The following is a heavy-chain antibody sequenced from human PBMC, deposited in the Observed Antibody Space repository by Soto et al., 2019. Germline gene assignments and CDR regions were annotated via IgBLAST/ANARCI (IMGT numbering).Heavy chain of an antibody. Sequence: GGSLRLSCVASGFTFSSYVMSWVRQAPGKGLGWVSTITNSGGNTYYADSVKGRFTISRDNSKNTLYLQMNSLRADDTAVYYCAKDRSSSSSPLPTDYWGQGTLVTVSS. CDR3: AKDRSSSSSPLPTDY. J-gene: IGHJ4*02. CDR1: GFTFSSYV. V-gene: IGHV3-23*01. D-gene: IGHD6-6*01. CDR2: ITNSGGNT.